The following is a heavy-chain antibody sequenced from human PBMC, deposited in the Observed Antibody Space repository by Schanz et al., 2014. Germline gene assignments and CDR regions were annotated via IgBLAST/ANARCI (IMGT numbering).Heavy chain of an antibody. CDR1: GFIFSDYY. CDR2: ISSSGSII. V-gene: IGHV3-11*01. Sequence: QVQLVESGGGLIQPGGSLRLSCAASGFIFSDYYMNWIRQAPGKGLEWVSYISSSGSIIYYADSVKGRFTISRDNAKNSLNLQMNSLRVEDTAVYYCALGWELPRYFEYWGQGTLVTVSS. CDR3: ALGWELPRYFEY. J-gene: IGHJ4*02. D-gene: IGHD1-26*01.